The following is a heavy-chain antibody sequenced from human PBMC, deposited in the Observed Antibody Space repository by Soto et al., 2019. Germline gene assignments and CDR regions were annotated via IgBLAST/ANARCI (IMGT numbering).Heavy chain of an antibody. Sequence: GGSLRLSCAASGFTFSSYSMNWVRQAPGKGLEWVSFISSSSSAIYYADSVKGRFTISRDNAKNSLYLQMNSLRAEDTAVYYCARPTYDFWSGYVDAFDIWGQGTMVTVSS. J-gene: IGHJ3*02. CDR3: ARPTYDFWSGYVDAFDI. CDR1: GFTFSSYS. V-gene: IGHV3-48*01. D-gene: IGHD3-3*01. CDR2: ISSSSSAI.